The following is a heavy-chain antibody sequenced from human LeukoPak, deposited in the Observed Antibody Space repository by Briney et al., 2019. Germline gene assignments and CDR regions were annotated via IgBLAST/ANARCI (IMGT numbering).Heavy chain of an antibody. J-gene: IGHJ3*02. CDR1: GGSFGNYY. CDR3: ARDYDSWSGYPEAFDI. V-gene: IGHV4-34*01. D-gene: IGHD3-3*01. Sequence: SETLSPTCTVYGGSFGNYYWSWIRQPPGKGLEWIAEINQGGNTNYNPSLKSRVTISIDTSNSQFSLKLSSVTAADTAVYYCARDYDSWSGYPEAFDIWGQGTMVTVSS. CDR2: INQGGNT.